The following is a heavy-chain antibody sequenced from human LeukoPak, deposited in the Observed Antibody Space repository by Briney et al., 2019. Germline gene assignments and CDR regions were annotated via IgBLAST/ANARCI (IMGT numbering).Heavy chain of an antibody. Sequence: SETLSLTCTVSGGSISSYYWSWIRQPPGKGLEWIGYIYYSVSTNYNPSLKSRVTISVDTSKNQFSLKLSSVTAADTAVYYCARGGHGSAEYYYGSGSLNWFDPWGQGTLVTVSS. D-gene: IGHD3-10*01. CDR1: GGSISSYY. V-gene: IGHV4-59*01. CDR2: IYYSVST. J-gene: IGHJ5*02. CDR3: ARGGHGSAEYYYGSGSLNWFDP.